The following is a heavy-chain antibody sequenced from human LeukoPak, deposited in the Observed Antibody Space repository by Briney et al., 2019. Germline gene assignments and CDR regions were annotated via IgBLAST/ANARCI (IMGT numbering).Heavy chain of an antibody. D-gene: IGHD1-26*01. CDR1: GDSVSSNSAA. CDR3: ARDLSFKGLGMDV. CDR2: TYYRSKWYN. J-gene: IGHJ6*02. Sequence: SQTLSLTCAISGDSVSSNSAAWNWIRQSPSRGLEWLGRTYYRSKWYNDYAVSVESRITINPDTSKNQISLQVNSVTPEDTAVYYCARDLSFKGLGMDVWGQGTAVTVSS. V-gene: IGHV6-1*01.